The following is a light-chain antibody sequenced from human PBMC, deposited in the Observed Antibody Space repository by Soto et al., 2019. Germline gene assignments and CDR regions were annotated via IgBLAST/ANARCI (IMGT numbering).Light chain of an antibody. CDR2: AAS. Sequence: IQLTQSPSSLSASAGDTVTITCRASQGLSGYLAWYQQKPGTAPKLLIYAASTLQSGVPSRFSGSGSGTDFTLTISSLQPEDFATHYCQQLNNYPITFGQGTRLEIK. CDR3: QQLNNYPIT. CDR1: QGLSGY. V-gene: IGKV1-9*01. J-gene: IGKJ5*01.